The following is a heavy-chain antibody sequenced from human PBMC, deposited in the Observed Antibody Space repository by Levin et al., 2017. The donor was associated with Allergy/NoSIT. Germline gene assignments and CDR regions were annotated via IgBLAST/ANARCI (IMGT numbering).Heavy chain of an antibody. J-gene: IGHJ4*02. D-gene: IGHD3-22*01. Sequence: AGGSLRLSCAVSGFTLSSYWMNWVRQAPGKGLEWVANIRQEGSEKYYVDSVKGRFTISRDNAKNSLYLQMNSLRADDTAVYYCARGVTLIENWGQGTLVTVSS. V-gene: IGHV3-7*01. CDR3: ARGVTLIEN. CDR2: IRQEGSEK. CDR1: GFTLSSYW.